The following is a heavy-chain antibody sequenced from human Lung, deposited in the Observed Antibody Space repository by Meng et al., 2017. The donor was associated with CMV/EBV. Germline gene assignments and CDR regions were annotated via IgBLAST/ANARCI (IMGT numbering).Heavy chain of an antibody. CDR3: AKDLAVVGSSSFIFDY. V-gene: IGHV3-30*02. CDR2: IRYDGSNK. J-gene: IGHJ4*02. Sequence: QVQLVESGGGVVQPGGSPRLSRAASGFTFSSYGMHWVRQAPGKGLEWVAFIRYDGSNKYYADSVKGRFTISRDNSKNTLYLQMNSLRAEDTAVYYCAKDLAVVGSSSFIFDYLGQGTLGTVDS. D-gene: IGHD6-6*01. CDR1: GFTFSSYG.